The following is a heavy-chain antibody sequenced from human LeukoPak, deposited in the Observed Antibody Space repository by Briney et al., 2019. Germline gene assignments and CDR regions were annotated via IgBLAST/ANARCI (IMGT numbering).Heavy chain of an antibody. Sequence: GGSLRLSCAASGFNFRGCAMSWVRQGPGKGLEWVAGITGRGETTYYADSVKVRFTISRDNSENTLFLQVNSLRAEDTAVYYCAKDVIRGDITYFESWGQGTLVAVSS. CDR1: GFNFRGCA. CDR3: AKDVIRGDITYFES. CDR2: ITGRGETT. J-gene: IGHJ4*02. D-gene: IGHD3-10*01. V-gene: IGHV3-23*01.